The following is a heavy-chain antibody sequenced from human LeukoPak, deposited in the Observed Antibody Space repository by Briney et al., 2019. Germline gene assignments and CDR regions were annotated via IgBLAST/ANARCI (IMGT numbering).Heavy chain of an antibody. Sequence: GGSLRLSCAASGFTFSNYAMSWVRQAPGKGLEWVSGITGRSTYYADSVKGRFTISRDISKNTLYVQMNSLRAEDTAVYYCAKVVGTSGWYFDYWGQGTLVTVSS. CDR2: ITGRST. J-gene: IGHJ4*02. CDR1: GFTFSNYA. D-gene: IGHD1-1*01. V-gene: IGHV3-23*01. CDR3: AKVVGTSGWYFDY.